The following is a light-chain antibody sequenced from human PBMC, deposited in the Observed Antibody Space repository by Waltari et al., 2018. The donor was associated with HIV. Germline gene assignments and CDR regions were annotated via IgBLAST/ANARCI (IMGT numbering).Light chain of an antibody. Sequence: TQSPATLSVAPGERATVSCRASQSVSSHLAWYQQQSGQAPRLLIYGASSRVTGIPARISGTGSGTEFTLTISSLQSEDFAVYYCQQYNNWPRTFGQGTKVEIK. CDR3: QQYNNWPRT. J-gene: IGKJ1*01. V-gene: IGKV3-15*01. CDR2: GAS. CDR1: QSVSSH.